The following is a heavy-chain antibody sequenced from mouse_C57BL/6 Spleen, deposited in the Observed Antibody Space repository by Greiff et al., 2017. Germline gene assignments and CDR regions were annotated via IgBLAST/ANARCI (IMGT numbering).Heavy chain of an antibody. Sequence: EVKLVESGGDLVKPGGSLKLSCAASGFTFSSSGMSWVRQTPDKRLEWVATISSGGSYTYYPDSVKGRFTISRDNAKHTLYLQMSSLKSEDTAMYYCARHERVYFDYWGQGTTLTVSS. J-gene: IGHJ2*01. CDR3: ARHERVYFDY. V-gene: IGHV5-6*01. CDR2: ISSGGSYT. CDR1: GFTFSSSG.